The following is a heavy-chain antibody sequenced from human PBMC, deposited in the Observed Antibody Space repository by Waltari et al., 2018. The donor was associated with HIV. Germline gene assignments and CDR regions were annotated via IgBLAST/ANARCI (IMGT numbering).Heavy chain of an antibody. Sequence: QVQLVQFGAEVKKPGSSVMVSCKSSGGIFSISAFTWVRQAPGKGLEWMGRFVPVLNSATDAEKFRGRVTITADKSTSTAYMEMSGLRSEDTAVYFCARVPYSSGWYGDNIDYWGQGTLVIVSS. CDR1: GGIFSISA. J-gene: IGHJ4*02. CDR2: FVPVLNSA. D-gene: IGHD6-19*01. V-gene: IGHV1-69*04. CDR3: ARVPYSSGWYGDNIDY.